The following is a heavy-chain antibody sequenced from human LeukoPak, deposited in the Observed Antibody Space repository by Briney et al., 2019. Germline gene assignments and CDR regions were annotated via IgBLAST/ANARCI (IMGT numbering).Heavy chain of an antibody. CDR2: IIPIFGTA. D-gene: IGHD5-24*01. V-gene: IGHV1-69*05. J-gene: IGHJ4*02. CDR1: GGTFSSYA. CDR3: ARDRRDGYNYFFDY. Sequence: SVKVSCKASGGTFSSYAISWVPQAPGQGLEWMGRIIPIFGTANYAQKFQGRVTITTDESTSTAYMELSSLRSEDTAVYYCARDRRDGYNYFFDYWRQGTMVTGSS.